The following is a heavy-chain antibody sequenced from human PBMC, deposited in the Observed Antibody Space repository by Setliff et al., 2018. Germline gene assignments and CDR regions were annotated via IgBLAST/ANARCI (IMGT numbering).Heavy chain of an antibody. CDR1: GFTFSSYW. V-gene: IGHV3-7*01. CDR2: IKQDGSEK. J-gene: IGHJ4*02. D-gene: IGHD2-15*01. CDR3: ARAVVRGYCSGGSCSYYFDY. Sequence: GGSLRLSCAASGFTFSSYWMSWVRQAPGKGLEWVANIKQDGSEKYYVDSVKGRFTISRDNAKNSLYLQMNSLRAEDTAVYYCARAVVRGYCSGGSCSYYFDYWGQGTLVTGSS.